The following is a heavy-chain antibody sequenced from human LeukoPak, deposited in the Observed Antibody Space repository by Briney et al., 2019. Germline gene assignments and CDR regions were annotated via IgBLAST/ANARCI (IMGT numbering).Heavy chain of an antibody. CDR1: GFTFSTHW. D-gene: IGHD3-22*01. CDR3: ARGPGSSGGAYVGDY. Sequence: GGSLRLSCAASGFTFSTHWMHWVRQVPGRGPVWVSRVDGGGSSTSYADSVKGRFSISRDNAKSTLYLQMNGLRAEDTAVYYCARGPGSSGGAYVGDYWGHGTLVTVSS. J-gene: IGHJ4*01. CDR2: VDGGGSST. V-gene: IGHV3-74*01.